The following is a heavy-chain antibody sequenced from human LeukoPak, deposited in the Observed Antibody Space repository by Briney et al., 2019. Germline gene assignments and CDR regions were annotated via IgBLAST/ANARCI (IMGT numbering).Heavy chain of an antibody. Sequence: GESLQISCKASGYDFTIYWIAWVRQMPGKSLEWMGIIYPGDSDTRYSPSFQGQVTISADKSINTAYMQWSRLKDSDTAMYYCARHDRGYYFGLDVWGQGTTVTVSS. J-gene: IGHJ6*02. CDR3: ARHDRGYYFGLDV. V-gene: IGHV5-51*01. CDR2: IYPGDSDT. CDR1: GYDFTIYW.